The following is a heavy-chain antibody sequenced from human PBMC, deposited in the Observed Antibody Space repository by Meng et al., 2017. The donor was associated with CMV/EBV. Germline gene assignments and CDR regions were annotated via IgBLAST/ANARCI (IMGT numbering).Heavy chain of an antibody. CDR2: ISSSGSTI. Sequence: GGSLRLSCAASGFTFSSYEMNWVRQAPGKGLEWVSYISSSGSTIYYADSVKGRFTISRENAKNSLYLQMNSLRAEDTAVYYCATLVILDAFDIWGQGTMVTVSS. J-gene: IGHJ3*02. D-gene: IGHD3-9*01. CDR1: GFTFSSYE. CDR3: ATLVILDAFDI. V-gene: IGHV3-48*03.